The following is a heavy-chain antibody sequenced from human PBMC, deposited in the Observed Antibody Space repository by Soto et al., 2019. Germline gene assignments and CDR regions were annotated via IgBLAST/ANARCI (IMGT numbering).Heavy chain of an antibody. CDR2: IYYSGST. CDR1: GGSISSGDYY. D-gene: IGHD4-17*01. Sequence: QVQLQESGPGLVKPSQTLSLTCTVSGGSISSGDYYWSWIRQPPGKGLEWIGYIYYSGSTYYNPPLQSRVTISVDTSKTQFSLKLSSVTAADTAVYYGAREIHTYGEDWFDPWGQGTLVTVSS. CDR3: AREIHTYGEDWFDP. V-gene: IGHV4-30-4*01. J-gene: IGHJ5*02.